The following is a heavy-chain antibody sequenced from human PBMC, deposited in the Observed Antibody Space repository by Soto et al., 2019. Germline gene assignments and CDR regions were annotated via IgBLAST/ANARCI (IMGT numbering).Heavy chain of an antibody. D-gene: IGHD4-17*01. CDR1: GGSFSGYY. Sequence: SETLSLTCAVYGGSFSGYYWSWIRQPPGKGLEWIGEINHRGSTNYNPSLKSRVTISVDTSKNQFSLKLSSVTAPDTAVYYCARVAERDGDYLLDYYYYYGMDVWGQGTTVTVSS. J-gene: IGHJ6*02. V-gene: IGHV4-34*01. CDR2: INHRGST. CDR3: ARVAERDGDYLLDYYYYYGMDV.